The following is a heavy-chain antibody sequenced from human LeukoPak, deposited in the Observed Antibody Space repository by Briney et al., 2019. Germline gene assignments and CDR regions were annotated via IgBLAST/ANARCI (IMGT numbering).Heavy chain of an antibody. Sequence: PGGSLRLSCVASGFTLSRHWMSWVRQAPGSGLGWVANIKKDGSEKNYVDSVKGRFTISRDNAKNLVYLQMTSLRVEDTATYYCAREGSGYDYWGQGTLVVVSS. CDR3: AREGSGYDY. CDR1: GFTLSRHW. D-gene: IGHD2-15*01. J-gene: IGHJ4*02. V-gene: IGHV3-7*01. CDR2: IKKDGSEK.